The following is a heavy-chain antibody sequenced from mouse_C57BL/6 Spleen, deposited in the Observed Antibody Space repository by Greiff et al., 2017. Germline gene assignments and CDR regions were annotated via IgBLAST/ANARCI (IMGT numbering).Heavy chain of an antibody. CDR2: IRTKANGYTT. CDR1: GFTFTDYY. Sequence: VESGGGLVQPGGSLSLSCAASGFTFTDYYMSWVRQPPGKALEWLGFIRTKANGYTTEYSASVKGRFTISRDNSQSNLYLQMNALRAEDSATYDCARYTDYFDCWGQGTTLTVSS. V-gene: IGHV7-3*01. CDR3: ARYTDYFDC. J-gene: IGHJ2*01.